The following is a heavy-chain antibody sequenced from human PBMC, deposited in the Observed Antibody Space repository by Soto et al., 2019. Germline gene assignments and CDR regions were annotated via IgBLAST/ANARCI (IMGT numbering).Heavy chain of an antibody. CDR3: ARLRSIAVAGTSSYGYFQH. J-gene: IGHJ1*01. CDR2: IYPGDSDT. Sequence: GESLKISCKGSGYSFTSYWSGWVRQMPGKGLEWMGIIYPGDSDTRYSPSFQGQVTISADKSISTAYLQWSSLKASDTAMYYCARLRSIAVAGTSSYGYFQHWGQGTLVTVSS. CDR1: GYSFTSYW. D-gene: IGHD6-19*01. V-gene: IGHV5-51*01.